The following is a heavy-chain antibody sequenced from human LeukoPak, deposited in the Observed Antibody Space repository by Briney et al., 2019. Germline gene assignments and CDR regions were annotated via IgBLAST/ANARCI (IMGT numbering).Heavy chain of an antibody. J-gene: IGHJ4*02. D-gene: IGHD2-15*01. CDR1: GGSFSGYY. CDR3: ARQYCSGGSCYLVDY. CDR2: INHSGST. Sequence: MPSETLSLTCAVYGGSFSGYYWSWIRQPPGKGLEWIGEINHSGSTNYNPSLKSRVTISVDTSKNQFSLKLSSVTAADTAVYYCARQYCSGGSCYLVDYWGQGTLVTVSS. V-gene: IGHV4-34*01.